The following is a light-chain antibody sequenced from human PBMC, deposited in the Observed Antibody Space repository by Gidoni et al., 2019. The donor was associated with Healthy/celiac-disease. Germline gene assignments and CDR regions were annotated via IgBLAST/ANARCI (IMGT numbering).Light chain of an antibody. CDR2: AAS. V-gene: IGKV1-27*01. J-gene: IGKJ4*01. Sequence: IQMTQSPSSLSASVGDRVTITCRASQGISNYLAWYQQKPGKVPKLLIYAASTLQSGVPSRFSGSGAGTDFTLTISSLQPEDVATYYCQKYNSAPALTFGGGTKVEIK. CDR1: QGISNY. CDR3: QKYNSAPALT.